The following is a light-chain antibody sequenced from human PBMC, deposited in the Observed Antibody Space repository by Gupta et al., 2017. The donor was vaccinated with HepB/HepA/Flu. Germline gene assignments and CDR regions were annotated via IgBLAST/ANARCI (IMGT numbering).Light chain of an antibody. CDR2: LGS. CDR1: QSLLHSNGYNY. CDR3: MQSLQTPLP. J-gene: IGKJ4*01. V-gene: IGKV2-28*01. Sequence: DMVMTQSPLSLPVTPGEPASISCRSSQSLLHSNGYNYWDWYLQKPGQSPQLLIYLGSNRASGVPDRFSGSGSGTDFTLKISIVEAEDVGVYYCMQSLQTPLPFGGGTKVEIK.